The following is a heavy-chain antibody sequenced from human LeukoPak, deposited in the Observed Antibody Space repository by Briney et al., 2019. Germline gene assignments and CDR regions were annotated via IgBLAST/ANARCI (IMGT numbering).Heavy chain of an antibody. V-gene: IGHV3-30*02. Sequence: GGSLRLSCAASGFTFSTSGMHWVRQAPGKGLEWVTFIQYDGDFKYYAASVKGRFIVSRDNPKNTVYLQMNSLRADDTAVYYCGREDCGGGRCCSAYWGQGTLVTVAS. D-gene: IGHD2-15*01. CDR3: GREDCGGGRCCSAY. J-gene: IGHJ4*02. CDR2: IQYDGDFK. CDR1: GFTFSTSG.